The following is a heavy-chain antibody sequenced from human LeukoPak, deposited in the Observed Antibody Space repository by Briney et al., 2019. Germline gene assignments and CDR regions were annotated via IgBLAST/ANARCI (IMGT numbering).Heavy chain of an antibody. Sequence: SSETLSLTCTVSGGSISSYYWSWIRQPPGKGLECIGNIYYSGSTNYNLSLKSRVTISLDTSKNQFSLRLSSVTAADTAIYYCARAVSGRFDYWGQGTLVTVSS. D-gene: IGHD6-19*01. CDR2: IYYSGST. J-gene: IGHJ4*02. V-gene: IGHV4-59*08. CDR3: ARAVSGRFDY. CDR1: GGSISSYY.